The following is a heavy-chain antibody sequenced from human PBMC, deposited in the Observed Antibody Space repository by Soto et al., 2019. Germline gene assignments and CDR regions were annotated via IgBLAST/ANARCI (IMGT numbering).Heavy chain of an antibody. D-gene: IGHD3-9*01. J-gene: IGHJ6*02. V-gene: IGHV3-30-3*01. CDR3: ARASYDILTGHYIAYYYYGMDV. CDR2: ISYDGSNK. CDR1: VFTFSSYA. Sequence: QVQLVESGGGVVQPGRSLRLSCAASVFTFSSYAMHWVRQAPGKGLEWVAVISYDGSNKYYADSVKGRFTISRDNSKNTLYMQMNSLRAEDKAVYYCARASYDILTGHYIAYYYYGMDVWGQGNTVSVS.